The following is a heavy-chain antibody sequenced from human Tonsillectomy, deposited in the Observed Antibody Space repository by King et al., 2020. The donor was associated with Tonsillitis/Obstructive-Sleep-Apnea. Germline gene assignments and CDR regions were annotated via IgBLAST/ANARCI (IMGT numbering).Heavy chain of an antibody. CDR2: ICYSGST. V-gene: IGHV4-31*03. D-gene: IGHD3-22*01. Sequence: VQLQESGPGLVKPSQTLFLTCTVSGGSISSGGYYWSWIRQHPGKGLEWIGYICYSGSTYYNPSLKCRFAISVDTSKNQFSLKLSSVTAADTAVYYCARNTYYYDSSGYFIPRYFDYWGQGTLVTVSS. J-gene: IGHJ4*02. CDR3: ARNTYYYDSSGYFIPRYFDY. CDR1: GGSISSGGYY.